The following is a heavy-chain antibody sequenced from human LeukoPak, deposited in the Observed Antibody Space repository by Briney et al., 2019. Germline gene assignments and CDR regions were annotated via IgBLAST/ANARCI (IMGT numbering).Heavy chain of an antibody. CDR2: ISGSGGST. CDR3: AKTTGYSSSWYWFDP. J-gene: IGHJ5*02. V-gene: IGHV3-23*01. D-gene: IGHD6-13*01. CDR1: GFTFSSYA. Sequence: GGSLRLSCAASGFTFSSYAMGWVRQAPGKGLECVSAISGSGGSTYYADSVKGRFTISRDNSKNTLYLQMNSLRAEDAAVYYCAKTTGYSSSWYWFDPWGQGTLVTVSS.